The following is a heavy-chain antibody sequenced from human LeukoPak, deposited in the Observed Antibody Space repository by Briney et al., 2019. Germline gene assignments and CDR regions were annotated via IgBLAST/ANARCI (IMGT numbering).Heavy chain of an antibody. CDR2: ISYSGST. CDR1: GGSISSSSYY. V-gene: IGHV4-61*05. Sequence: SETLSLTCTVSGGSISSSSYYWGWIRQPPGKGLEWIGYISYSGSTNYNPFLKSRVTISLDTSKNQFSLKLSSVTAADTAVYYCARWGALDSGENWGQGTLVTVSS. D-gene: IGHD1-26*01. CDR3: ARWGALDSGEN. J-gene: IGHJ4*02.